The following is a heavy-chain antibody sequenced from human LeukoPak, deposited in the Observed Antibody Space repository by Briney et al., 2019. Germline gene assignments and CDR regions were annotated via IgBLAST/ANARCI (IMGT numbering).Heavy chain of an antibody. CDR3: AIYGSGSYYSYYYYYMDV. CDR2: ISAYNGNT. V-gene: IGHV1-18*01. Sequence: ASVKVSCKASGYTFTSYGISWVRQAPGQGLEWMGWISAYNGNTNYAQKLQGRVTMTTDTSTSTAYMELRSLRSDDTAVYYCAIYGSGSYYSYYYYYMDVWGKGTTVTVSS. D-gene: IGHD3-10*01. J-gene: IGHJ6*03. CDR1: GYTFTSYG.